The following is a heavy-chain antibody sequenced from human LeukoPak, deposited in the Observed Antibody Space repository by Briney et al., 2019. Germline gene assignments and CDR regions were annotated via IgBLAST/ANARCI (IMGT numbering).Heavy chain of an antibody. CDR1: GFTFSSYA. Sequence: GGSLRLSCAASGFTFSSYAMSWVRQAPGRGLEWVSSISGSGGTTYYAGSVKGRFTISRDNSKNTLYLQMNSLRAEDTAVYYCAKSRGYNYGNSLDHWGQGTLVTVSS. J-gene: IGHJ4*02. CDR3: AKSRGYNYGNSLDH. CDR2: ISGSGGTT. D-gene: IGHD5-18*01. V-gene: IGHV3-23*01.